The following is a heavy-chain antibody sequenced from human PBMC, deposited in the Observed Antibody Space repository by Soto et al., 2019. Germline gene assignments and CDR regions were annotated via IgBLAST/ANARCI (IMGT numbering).Heavy chain of an antibody. CDR1: GGSVSSGSYY. CDR2: IYYSGST. Sequence: SETLSLTCTVSGGSVSSGSYYWSWIRQPPGKGLEWMGYIYYSGSTNYNPSLKSRVTISVDTSKNQFSLKLSSVTAADTAVYYCARDGVTGTGFDPWGQGTLVTVSS. D-gene: IGHD1-20*01. J-gene: IGHJ5*02. V-gene: IGHV4-61*01. CDR3: ARDGVTGTGFDP.